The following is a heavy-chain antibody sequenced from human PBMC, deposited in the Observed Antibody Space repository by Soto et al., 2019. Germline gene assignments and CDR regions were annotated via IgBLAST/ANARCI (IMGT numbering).Heavy chain of an antibody. CDR1: GFTFSSYG. Sequence: GGSLRLSCAASGFTFSSYGMHWVRQAPGKGLEWVAVIWYDGSNKYYADSVKGRFTISRDNSKNTLYLQMNSLRAGDTAVYYCARVPTTNAAAGSYDYWGQGTLVTVSS. CDR2: IWYDGSNK. D-gene: IGHD6-13*01. J-gene: IGHJ4*02. V-gene: IGHV3-33*01. CDR3: ARVPTTNAAAGSYDY.